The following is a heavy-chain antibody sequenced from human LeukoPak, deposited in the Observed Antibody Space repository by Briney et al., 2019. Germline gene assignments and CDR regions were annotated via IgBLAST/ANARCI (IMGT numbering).Heavy chain of an antibody. CDR1: GFTFSSYA. J-gene: IGHJ4*02. D-gene: IGHD6-13*01. Sequence: ASVKVSCKASGFTFSSYAIIWVRQAPGQGLERMGGIIPIFGTANYAQKFQGRVTITADESTSTAYMELSSLRSEDTAVYYCARDGQYSSSYDYWGQGTLVTVAS. CDR2: IIPIFGTA. CDR3: ARDGQYSSSYDY. V-gene: IGHV1-69*13.